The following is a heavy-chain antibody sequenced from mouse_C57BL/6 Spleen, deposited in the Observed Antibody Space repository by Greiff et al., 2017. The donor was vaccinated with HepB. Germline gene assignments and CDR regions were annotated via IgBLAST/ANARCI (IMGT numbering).Heavy chain of an antibody. V-gene: IGHV5-6*01. Sequence: EVQLVESGGDLVKPGGSLKLSCAASGFTFSSYGMSWVRQTPDKRLEWVATISSGGSYTYYPDSVKGRFTISRDNAKNTLYLQMSSLKSEDTAMYYCASNYSFAYWGQGTLVTVSA. D-gene: IGHD1-3*01. CDR1: GFTFSSYG. J-gene: IGHJ3*01. CDR3: ASNYSFAY. CDR2: ISSGGSYT.